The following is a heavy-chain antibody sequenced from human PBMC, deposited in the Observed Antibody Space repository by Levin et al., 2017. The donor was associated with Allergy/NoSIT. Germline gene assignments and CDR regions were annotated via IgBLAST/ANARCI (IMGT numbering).Heavy chain of an antibody. V-gene: IGHV4-34*01. J-gene: IGHJ4*02. D-gene: IGHD3-10*01. CDR3: ARGPGITMVRGVIAHNYYFDY. CDR2: INHSGST. CDR1: GGSFSGYY. Sequence: PSETLSLTCAVYGGSFSGYYWSWIRQPPGKGLEWIGEINHSGSTNYNPSLKSRVTISVDTSKNQFSLKLSSVTAADTAVYYCARGPGITMVRGVIAHNYYFDYWGQGTLVTVSS.